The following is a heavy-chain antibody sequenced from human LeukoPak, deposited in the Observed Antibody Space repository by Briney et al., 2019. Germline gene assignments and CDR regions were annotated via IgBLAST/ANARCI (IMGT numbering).Heavy chain of an antibody. D-gene: IGHD2-2*01. Sequence: GGSLRLSCAASGFTFSSYAMNWVRQAPGKGLEWVSAIGGSGGSTYYADSVKGRFTISRDNSKNTLYVQMNSLRAEDTAVYYCAKDIGDIVVIPAASFDFWGQGTMVTVSS. CDR2: IGGSGGST. J-gene: IGHJ3*01. CDR3: AKDIGDIVVIPAASFDF. CDR1: GFTFSSYA. V-gene: IGHV3-23*01.